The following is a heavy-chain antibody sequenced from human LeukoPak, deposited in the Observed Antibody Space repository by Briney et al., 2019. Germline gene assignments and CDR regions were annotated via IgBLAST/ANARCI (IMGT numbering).Heavy chain of an antibody. CDR1: GGSISSYY. Sequence: PSETLSLTCTVSGGSISSYYWSWIRQPAGKGLEWIGRIYTSGSTNYNPSLKSRVTMSVDTSKNQFSLKPSSVTAADTAVYYCARDKDDILTGSSSPYWFDPWGQGTLVTVSS. CDR2: IYTSGST. D-gene: IGHD3-9*01. V-gene: IGHV4-4*07. CDR3: ARDKDDILTGSSSPYWFDP. J-gene: IGHJ5*02.